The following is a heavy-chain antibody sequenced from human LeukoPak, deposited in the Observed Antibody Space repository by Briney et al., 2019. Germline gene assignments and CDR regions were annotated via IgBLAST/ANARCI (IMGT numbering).Heavy chain of an antibody. Sequence: SVKVSCKASGGTFSSYAISWVRQAPGQGLEWMGGIIPIFGTANYAQKFQGRVTITTDESTSTAYMELSGLRSEDTAVYYCARDLSSSSRAFDIWGQGTMVTVSS. V-gene: IGHV1-69*05. D-gene: IGHD6-6*01. CDR1: GGTFSSYA. CDR2: IIPIFGTA. CDR3: ARDLSSSSRAFDI. J-gene: IGHJ3*02.